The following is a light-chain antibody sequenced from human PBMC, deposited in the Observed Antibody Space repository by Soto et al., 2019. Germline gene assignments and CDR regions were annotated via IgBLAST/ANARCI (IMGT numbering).Light chain of an antibody. CDR3: QQLNSYPIT. V-gene: IGKV1-5*01. CDR1: QSISSW. Sequence: DIQITQSPSTLSASVGERVTITCRASQSISSWLAWYQQKPGKAPKLLIYAASTLQSGVPSRFSGSGSGTDFTLTISSLQPEDFATYYCQQLNSYPITCGQGTRREI. J-gene: IGKJ5*01. CDR2: AAS.